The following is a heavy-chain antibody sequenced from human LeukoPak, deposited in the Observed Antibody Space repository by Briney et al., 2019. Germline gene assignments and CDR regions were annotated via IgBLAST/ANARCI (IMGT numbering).Heavy chain of an antibody. J-gene: IGHJ4*02. CDR3: ATDLLLYSGNDY. CDR1: GYTFTSYY. Sequence: ASVKVSCKASGYTFTSYYMHCVRQAPGKGLEWMGGFDPEDGETIYAQKCQGRVTMTEDTSTDTAYMELSSLRSEDTAVYYCATDLLLYSGNDYWGQGTLVTVSS. V-gene: IGHV1-24*01. D-gene: IGHD1-26*01. CDR2: FDPEDGET.